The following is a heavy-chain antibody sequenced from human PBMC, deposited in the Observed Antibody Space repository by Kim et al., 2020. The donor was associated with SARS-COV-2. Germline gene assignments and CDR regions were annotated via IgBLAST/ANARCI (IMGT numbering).Heavy chain of an antibody. J-gene: IGHJ2*01. CDR1: GGSISSSSYY. CDR3: ARLSSGWYVGWYFDL. D-gene: IGHD6-19*01. Sequence: SETLSLTCTVSGGSISSSSYYWGWIRQPPGKGLEWIGSIYYSGSTYYNPSLKSRVTISVDTSKNQFSLKLSSVTAADTAVYYCARLSSGWYVGWYFDLWGRGTLVTVSS. CDR2: IYYSGST. V-gene: IGHV4-39*01.